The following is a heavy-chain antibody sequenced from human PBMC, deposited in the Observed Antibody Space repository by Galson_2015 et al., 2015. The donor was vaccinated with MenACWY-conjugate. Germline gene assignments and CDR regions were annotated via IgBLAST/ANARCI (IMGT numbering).Heavy chain of an antibody. Sequence: SLRLSCAASGFTFNQYWMHWARQAPGKGLVWVSRISPDGSVTNYADSVKGRFTISTDNAKNMVYLQMDGLGDEDTAVYFCARDNNWSFDSWGQGTLVTVSS. D-gene: IGHD1-1*01. CDR1: GFTFNQYW. J-gene: IGHJ4*02. CDR2: ISPDGSVT. V-gene: IGHV3-74*01. CDR3: ARDNNWSFDS.